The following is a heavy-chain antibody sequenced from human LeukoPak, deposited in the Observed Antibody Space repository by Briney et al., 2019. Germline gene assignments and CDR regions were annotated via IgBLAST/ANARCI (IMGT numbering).Heavy chain of an antibody. J-gene: IGHJ5*02. D-gene: IGHD2-15*01. CDR3: ARFLETDSWYSLWFDP. CDR2: TYYRSKWYN. Sequence: SQTLSLTCAISGDSVSSNSAAWNWIRQSPSRGLEWLGRTYYRSKWYNDYAVSVKSRITINPDTSKNQFSLQLNSVTPEDTAVYYCARFLETDSWYSLWFDPWGQGTLVTVSS. V-gene: IGHV6-1*01. CDR1: GDSVSSNSAA.